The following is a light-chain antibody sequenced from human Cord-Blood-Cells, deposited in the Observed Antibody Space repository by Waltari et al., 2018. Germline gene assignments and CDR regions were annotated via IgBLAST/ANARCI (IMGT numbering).Light chain of an antibody. Sequence: DIVMPQSPDSLAVSLGERATINCKSSQSVLYSSNIKNYLAWYQQKPAQPPKLLIYWAASRGAVLPGRVRGSQSGTDFTLTIRGLQAEDRAVDTCQLGYGRLLVTLDPGSKVDI. CDR3: QLGYGRLLVT. CDR2: WAA. J-gene: IGKJ3*01. V-gene: IGKV4-1*01. CDR1: QSVLYSSNIKNY.